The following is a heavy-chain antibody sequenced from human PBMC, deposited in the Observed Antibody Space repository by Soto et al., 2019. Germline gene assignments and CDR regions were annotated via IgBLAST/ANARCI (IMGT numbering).Heavy chain of an antibody. Sequence: QVQLVQSGAEVKKPGSSVKVSCKASGGTFSSYAISWVRQAPGQGLEWMGGIIPIFGTANYAQKFQGRVTITADESTSTAYMELSSLRSEDTAXXXCARDLVAGYYYYGMDVWGQGTTVXVXS. D-gene: IGHD6-19*01. J-gene: IGHJ6*02. CDR1: GGTFSSYA. CDR3: ARDLVAGYYYYGMDV. V-gene: IGHV1-69*01. CDR2: IIPIFGTA.